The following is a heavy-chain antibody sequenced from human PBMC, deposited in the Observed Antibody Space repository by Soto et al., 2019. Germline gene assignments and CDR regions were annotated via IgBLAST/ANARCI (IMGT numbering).Heavy chain of an antibody. J-gene: IGHJ5*02. D-gene: IGHD5-18*01. CDR1: GFTFGTYA. CDR2: ITGSGGST. V-gene: IGHV3-23*01. CDR3: AKDRSVDTRDWFDP. Sequence: GGSLRLSCAASGFTFGTYAMNWVRQAPGKGLEWVSGITGSGGSTYYADAVKGRFTISRDNSKNTLYLQMNSLRGDDTAVYYCAKDRSVDTRDWFDPWGQGPLVTVS.